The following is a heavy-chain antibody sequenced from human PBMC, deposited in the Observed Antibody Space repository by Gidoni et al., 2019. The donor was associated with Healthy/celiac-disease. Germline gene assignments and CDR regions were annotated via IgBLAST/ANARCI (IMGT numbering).Heavy chain of an antibody. V-gene: IGHV1-46*01. Sequence: QVQLVQSGAEVKKPGASVKVSCKASGYTFPSYYMHWGRQAPGQGLEWMGIINPSGGSTSYAQKFQGRVTMTRDTSTSTVYMELSSLRSEDTAVYYCARGRPGEDYDSSGYYYAPMDVWGKGTTVTVSS. CDR1: GYTFPSYY. D-gene: IGHD3-22*01. CDR2: INPSGGST. J-gene: IGHJ6*04. CDR3: ARGRPGEDYDSSGYYYAPMDV.